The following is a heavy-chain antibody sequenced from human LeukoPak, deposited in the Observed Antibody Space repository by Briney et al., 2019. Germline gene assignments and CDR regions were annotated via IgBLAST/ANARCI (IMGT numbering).Heavy chain of an antibody. D-gene: IGHD3-10*01. J-gene: IGHJ4*02. CDR2: INPSGGST. CDR3: AREYVGTYGFDY. CDR1: GYTFSSYY. V-gene: IGHV1-46*01. Sequence: GASVKVSCKASGYTFSSYYMHWVRQAPGQGLEWMGIINPSGGSTSNAQKFQGRVTMTRDTSTSTVYMELSSLRPEDTAVYYCAREYVGTYGFDYWGQGTLVTVSS.